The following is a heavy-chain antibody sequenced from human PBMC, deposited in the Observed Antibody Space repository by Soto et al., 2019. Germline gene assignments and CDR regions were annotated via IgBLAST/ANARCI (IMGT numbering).Heavy chain of an antibody. CDR3: AKAGYCSSTSCYTYYYGMDV. CDR2: ISGSGGST. CDR1: GFTFSSYA. V-gene: IGHV3-23*01. J-gene: IGHJ6*02. Sequence: EVQLLESGGGLVQPGGSLRLSCAASGFTFSSYAMSWVRQAPGKGLEWVSAISGSGGSTYYADSVKGRFTISRDNSNNTLYLQMNSLRAEDTAVYYCAKAGYCSSTSCYTYYYGMDVWGQGTTVTVSS. D-gene: IGHD2-2*02.